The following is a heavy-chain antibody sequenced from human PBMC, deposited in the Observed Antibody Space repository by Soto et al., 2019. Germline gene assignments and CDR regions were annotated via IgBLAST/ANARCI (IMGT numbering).Heavy chain of an antibody. CDR2: ISSDGGT. Sequence: PGGSLRLSCAASAFTVRSNYMSWVRQAPGKGLEWVSAISSDGGTYYTDSVKGRFTISRDNSKNTLYLQMNSLTAEDTAVYYCARDVIAVAGSADYWGQGTLVTSPQ. V-gene: IGHV3-53*01. J-gene: IGHJ4*02. D-gene: IGHD6-19*01. CDR1: AFTVRSNY. CDR3: ARDVIAVAGSADY.